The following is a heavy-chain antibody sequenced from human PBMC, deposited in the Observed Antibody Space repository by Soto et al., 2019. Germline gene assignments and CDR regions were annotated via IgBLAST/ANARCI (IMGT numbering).Heavy chain of an antibody. J-gene: IGHJ4*02. Sequence: GGSLRLSCAASGFTFSSYAMSWVRQAPGEGLEWISVISGSGDSTYYADSVKGRFTISRDNSKNTLYLQVNGPRAEDTAVYYCAKGKAGTTFKYDYWGQGTLVTVSS. CDR1: GFTFSSYA. CDR2: ISGSGDST. D-gene: IGHD1-1*01. V-gene: IGHV3-23*01. CDR3: AKGKAGTTFKYDY.